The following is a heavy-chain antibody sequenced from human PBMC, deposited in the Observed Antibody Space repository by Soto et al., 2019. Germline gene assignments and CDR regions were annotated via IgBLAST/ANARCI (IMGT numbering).Heavy chain of an antibody. D-gene: IGHD3-22*01. CDR3: AREYYDSSGYYSD. CDR2: IYSGGST. Sequence: EVQLVESGGGLIQPGGSLRLSCAASGFTVSSNYMSWVRQAPGKGLEWVSVIYSGGSTYYADSVKGRFTISRDNSKNTLYLQMNSLRAEDTAVYYCAREYYDSSGYYSDWGQGTLVTVSS. J-gene: IGHJ4*02. CDR1: GFTVSSNY. V-gene: IGHV3-53*01.